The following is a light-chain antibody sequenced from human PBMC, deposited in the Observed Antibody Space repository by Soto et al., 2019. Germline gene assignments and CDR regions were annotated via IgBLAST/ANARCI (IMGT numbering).Light chain of an antibody. J-gene: IGLJ7*01. V-gene: IGLV4-69*01. CDR3: QTWGTGIPV. CDR2: LNSDGSH. Sequence: QPVLTQSPSASASLGASVKLTCTLSSGHSSYGIAWHQQQPEKGPRYLMKLNSDGSHSQGDGIPDRFSGSSSGAERYLTISSLQSEDEADYYCQTWGTGIPVFGGGTQLTVL. CDR1: SGHSSYG.